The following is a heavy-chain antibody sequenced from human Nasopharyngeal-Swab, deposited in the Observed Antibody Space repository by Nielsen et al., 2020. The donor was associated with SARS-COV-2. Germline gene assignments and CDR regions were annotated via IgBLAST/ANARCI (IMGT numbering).Heavy chain of an antibody. Sequence: SKPLSLTFALYGASSIGTYWPWFRQPPGEGLEWIGEISPSGGTNYGPSLKNRVTISLDKSKYQFSLTIRSATAADTAVYFCARGGRSDYYVALDVWGRGLDVWGQGTKVTVSS. J-gene: IGHJ6*02. V-gene: IGHV4-34*01. CDR2: ISPSGGT. CDR3: ARGGRSDYYVALDVWGRGLDV. D-gene: IGHD3-16*01. CDR1: GASSIGTY.